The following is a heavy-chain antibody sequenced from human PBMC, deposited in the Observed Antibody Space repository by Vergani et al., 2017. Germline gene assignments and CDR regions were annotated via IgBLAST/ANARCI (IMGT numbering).Heavy chain of an antibody. D-gene: IGHD6-13*01. CDR1: GYTFTSYD. V-gene: IGHV1-8*01. CDR2: MNPNSGNT. J-gene: IGHJ5*02. CDR3: ARYPAAAGKHWFDP. Sequence: QVQLVQSGAEVKKPGASVRVSCKASGYTFTSYDINWVRQATGQGLEWMGWMNPNSGNTGYAQKFQGRVTMTRNTSISTAYMERSSLRSEDTAVYYCARYPAAAGKHWFDPWGQGTLVTVSS.